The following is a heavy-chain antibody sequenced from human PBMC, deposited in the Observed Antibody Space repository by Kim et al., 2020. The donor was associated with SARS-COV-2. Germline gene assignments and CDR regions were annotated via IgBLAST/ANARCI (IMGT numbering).Heavy chain of an antibody. J-gene: IGHJ3*02. D-gene: IGHD6-19*01. V-gene: IGHV3-23*01. CDR1: GFTFSSYA. CDR2: ISGSGGST. Sequence: GGSLRLSCAASGFTFSSYAMSWVRQAPGKGLEWVSAISGSGGSTYYADSVKGRFTISRDNSKNTLYLQMNSLRAEDTAVYYCAKDLYSSGWSFDAFDIWGQGTMVTVSS. CDR3: AKDLYSSGWSFDAFDI.